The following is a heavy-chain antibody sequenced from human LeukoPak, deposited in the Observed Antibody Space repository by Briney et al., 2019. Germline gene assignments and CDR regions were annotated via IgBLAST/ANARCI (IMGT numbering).Heavy chain of an antibody. CDR1: GGTFSSYA. V-gene: IGHV1-69*13. J-gene: IGHJ5*02. CDR2: IIPIFGTA. CDR3: ARDEIPPYSSSLVDWFDP. D-gene: IGHD6-6*01. Sequence: WASVKVSCKASGGTFSSYAISWVRQAPGQGLEWMGGIIPIFGTANYAQKFQGRVTITADESTSTAYMELSSLRSEDTAVYYCARDEIPPYSSSLVDWFDPWGQGTLVTVSS.